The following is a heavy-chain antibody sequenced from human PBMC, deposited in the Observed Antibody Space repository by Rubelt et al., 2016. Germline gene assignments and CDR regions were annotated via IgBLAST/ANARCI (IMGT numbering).Heavy chain of an antibody. CDR1: GYTFTSYA. D-gene: IGHD4-11*01. J-gene: IGHJ6*02. CDR2: IKLTT. V-gene: IGHV1-3*04. CDR3: ARIPTLQTDV. Sequence: QVHLLQSGAELKKPEASVTVSCKASGYTFTSYAIHWVREVPGQRPEWMGWIKLTTGYSQKFQGRVTMPRNTSISTAYMELSSLRSEDTAVYYCARIPTLQTDVWGQGTTVTVSS.